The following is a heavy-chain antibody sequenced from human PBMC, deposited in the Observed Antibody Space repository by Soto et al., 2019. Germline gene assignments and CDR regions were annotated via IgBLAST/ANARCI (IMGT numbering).Heavy chain of an antibody. V-gene: IGHV4-30-4*08. CDR1: GGSISSGDYY. Sequence: SETLSLTCTVSGGSISSGDYYCSWIRQPPGKGLEWIGYIYYSGSTYYNPSLKSRVTISVDTSKNQFSLKLSSVTAADTAVYYCASSTYYDFLSRQPFDYWGQGTRVTVSS. J-gene: IGHJ4*02. D-gene: IGHD3-3*01. CDR3: ASSTYYDFLSRQPFDY. CDR2: IYYSGST.